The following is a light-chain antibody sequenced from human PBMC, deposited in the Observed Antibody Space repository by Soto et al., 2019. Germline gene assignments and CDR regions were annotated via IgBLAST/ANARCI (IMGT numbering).Light chain of an antibody. CDR2: DAS. CDR3: QQRSNWPWT. V-gene: IGKV3-11*01. Sequence: EIVLTQSPGNLSLSLVERATLSCRASQSVSSYLAWYQQQPGQAPRLLIYDASNRATGIPARFSGSGSGTDFTLTISSLEPEDFAVYYCQQRSNWPWTFGQGTKWIS. CDR1: QSVSSY. J-gene: IGKJ1*01.